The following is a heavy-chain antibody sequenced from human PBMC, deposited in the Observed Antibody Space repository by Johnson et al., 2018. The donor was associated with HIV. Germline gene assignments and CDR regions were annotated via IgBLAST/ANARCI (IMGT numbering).Heavy chain of an antibody. CDR1: GFTFDDYA. J-gene: IGHJ3*02. CDR2: ISGSGGST. V-gene: IGHV3-9*01. CDR3: AAWGGVGAGRAFDI. Sequence: VQLVESGGVVVQPGRSLRLSCAASGFTFDDYAMHWVRQAPGKGLEWVSGISGSGGSTYYADSVKGRFTISRDNSKNSLYLQMNSLRAEDTALYYCAAWGGVGAGRAFDIWGQGTMVTVSS. D-gene: IGHD1-26*01.